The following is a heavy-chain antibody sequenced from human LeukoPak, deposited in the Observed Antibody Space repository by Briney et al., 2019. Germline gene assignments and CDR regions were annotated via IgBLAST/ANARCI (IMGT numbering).Heavy chain of an antibody. CDR3: ARLIVVADYYYYGMDV. J-gene: IGHJ6*02. Sequence: SETLSLTCTVSGGSISSYYWSWIRQPPGKGLEWIGYIYYSGSTNYNPSLKSRVTISVDTSKNQFSLKLSSVTAADTAVYYCARLIVVADYYYYGMDVWGQGTTVIVSS. CDR2: IYYSGST. CDR1: GGSISSYY. D-gene: IGHD3-22*01. V-gene: IGHV4-59*01.